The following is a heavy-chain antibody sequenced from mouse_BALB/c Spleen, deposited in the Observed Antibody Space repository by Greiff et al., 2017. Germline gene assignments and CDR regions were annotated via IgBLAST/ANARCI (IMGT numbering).Heavy chain of an antibody. Sequence: VQLQQSGAELVKPGASVKLSCKASGYTFTEYIIHWVKQRSGQGLEWIGWFYPGSGSIKYNEKFKDKATLTADKSSSTVYMELSRLTSEDFAVYFCARDEGKSFYYYGSSYDAMDYWGQGTSVTVSS. D-gene: IGHD1-1*01. CDR2: FYPGSGSI. J-gene: IGHJ4*01. V-gene: IGHV1-62-2*01. CDR1: GYTFTEYI. CDR3: ARDEGKSFYYYGSSYDAMDY.